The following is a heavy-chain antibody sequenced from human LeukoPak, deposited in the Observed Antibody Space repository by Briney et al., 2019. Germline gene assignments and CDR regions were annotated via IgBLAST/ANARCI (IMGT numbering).Heavy chain of an antibody. CDR2: INPNSGGT. V-gene: IGHV1-2*02. D-gene: IGHD4-11*01. Sequence: GASVKVSCKASGYTFTGYYMYWVRQAPGQGLEWMGWINPNSGGTDYAQKFQGRVTMTRDTSISTAYMELSRLRSDDTAVYYCATSMPGYSNPFDPWGQGTLVTVSS. CDR3: ATSMPGYSNPFDP. CDR1: GYTFTGYY. J-gene: IGHJ5*02.